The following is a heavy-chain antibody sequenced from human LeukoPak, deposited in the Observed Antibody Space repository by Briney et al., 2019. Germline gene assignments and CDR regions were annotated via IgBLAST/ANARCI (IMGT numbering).Heavy chain of an antibody. CDR3: AKDAETAPLSTKTGFDY. D-gene: IGHD2-2*01. V-gene: IGHV3-23*01. CDR2: ISGSGGST. Sequence: PGGSLRLSCAASGFTFSSYAMSWVRQAPGKGLEWVSAISGSGGSTYYADSVKGRFTISRDNSKNTLYLQMNSLRAEDTAVYYCAKDAETAPLSTKTGFDYWGQGTLVTVSS. CDR1: GFTFSSYA. J-gene: IGHJ4*02.